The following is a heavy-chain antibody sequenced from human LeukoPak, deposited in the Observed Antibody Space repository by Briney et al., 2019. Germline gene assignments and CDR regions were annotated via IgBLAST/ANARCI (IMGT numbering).Heavy chain of an antibody. CDR1: GFTFSSYW. CDR3: AKDRTVGASYWYFDL. Sequence: GGSLRLSCTVSGFTFSSYWMHWVRQAPGMGLVWVSRINTDGSTTSYADSVKGRFTISRDSSRNTLFLHMNTLRAEDTAIYYCAKDRTVGASYWYFDLWGRGTLVTVSS. J-gene: IGHJ2*01. V-gene: IGHV3-74*01. CDR2: INTDGSTT. D-gene: IGHD1-26*01.